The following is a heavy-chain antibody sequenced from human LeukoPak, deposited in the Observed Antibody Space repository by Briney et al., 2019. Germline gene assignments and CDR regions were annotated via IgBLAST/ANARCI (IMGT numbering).Heavy chain of an antibody. CDR2: IYYSGKT. CDR1: GASISSSLYY. CDR3: ARHRRYYYEDH. D-gene: IGHD3-22*01. Sequence: SETLSLTWTVSGASISSSLYYWGWIRQPPGKGLERIGSIYYSGKTYYNLSLKSRVTISVDTSKNQCSLKLNSVIAADTAVYFCARHRRYYYEDHWGQGTLVTVSS. V-gene: IGHV4-39*01. J-gene: IGHJ4*02.